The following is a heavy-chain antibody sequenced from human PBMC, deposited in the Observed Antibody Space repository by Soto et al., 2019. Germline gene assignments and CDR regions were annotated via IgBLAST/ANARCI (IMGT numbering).Heavy chain of an antibody. J-gene: IGHJ5*02. V-gene: IGHV4-59*01. CDR2: ISYRGST. D-gene: IGHD3-22*01. Sequence: SETLSLTCTVSAGSITTYYWSWIRQPLGKALGWIGYISYRGSTNYNPSLKSRLTISIDTSKSQISLKLTSMTTADTAVYYCASSGIVGREVNTWFDPWGQGTLVTASS. CDR3: ASSGIVGREVNTWFDP. CDR1: AGSITTYY.